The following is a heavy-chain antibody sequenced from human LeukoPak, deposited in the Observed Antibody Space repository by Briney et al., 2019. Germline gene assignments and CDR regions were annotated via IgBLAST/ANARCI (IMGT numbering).Heavy chain of an antibody. CDR3: AKDMSYTSRYWYFNL. CDR1: GFTFDDYA. V-gene: IGHV3-9*01. CDR2: ISWNSGSI. D-gene: IGHD1-26*01. J-gene: IGHJ2*01. Sequence: GGSLRLSCAASGFTFDDYAMHWVRQAPGKGLGWVSGISWNSGSIGYADSVKGRFTISRDNAKNSLYLQMNSLRAEDTALYYCAKDMSYTSRYWYFNLWGRGTLVTVSS.